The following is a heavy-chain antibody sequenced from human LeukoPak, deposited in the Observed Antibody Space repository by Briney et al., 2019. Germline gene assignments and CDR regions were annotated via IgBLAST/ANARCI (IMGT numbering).Heavy chain of an antibody. CDR3: ARLTGGGSYLGYFDY. V-gene: IGHV4-4*09. D-gene: IGHD1-26*01. CDR2: ISASGNT. CDR1: GASIPSSYY. J-gene: IGHJ4*02. Sequence: PSETLSLTCTVSGASIPSSYYWSWIRQPPGKGLECIGYISASGNTNYDPSLKSRVTISVDTSKSQFSLNLSSVTAADTAIYYCARLTGGGSYLGYFDYWGQGNLVTVSS.